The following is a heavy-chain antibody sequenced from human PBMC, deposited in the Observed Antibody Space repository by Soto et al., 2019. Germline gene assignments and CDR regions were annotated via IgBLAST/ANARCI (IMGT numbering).Heavy chain of an antibody. V-gene: IGHV4-59*01. CDR1: GVPISSYY. CDR3: ARDIGGYIH. CDR2: IYYRGSI. Sequence: SETLSLTCTVSGVPISSYYWSWIRQPPGKGLEWIGNIYYRGSINYNPSLRSRVTISVDTSKNQFSLKLTSVTAAGTAVYYCARDIGGYIHWGQGIVVTVSS. D-gene: IGHD6-13*01. J-gene: IGHJ4*02.